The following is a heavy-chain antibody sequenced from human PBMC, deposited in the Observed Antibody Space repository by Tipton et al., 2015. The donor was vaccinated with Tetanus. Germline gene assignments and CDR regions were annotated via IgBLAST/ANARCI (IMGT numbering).Heavy chain of an antibody. Sequence: TLSLTCTVSSASISSSDYYWGWIRQPPGKGLEWIGGVYYDGSAYRNPSLESRLTISVDTSKNQFSLKLNSVSAADTAVYYCARHVVEAMPRWFDPWGQGTLVTVSS. V-gene: IGHV4-39*01. CDR3: ARHVVEAMPRWFDP. CDR2: VYYDGSA. D-gene: IGHD2-2*01. CDR1: SASISSSDYY. J-gene: IGHJ5*02.